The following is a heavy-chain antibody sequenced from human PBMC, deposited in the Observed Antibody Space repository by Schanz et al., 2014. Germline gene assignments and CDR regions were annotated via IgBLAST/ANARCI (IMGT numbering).Heavy chain of an antibody. J-gene: IGHJ5*02. D-gene: IGHD3-16*01. CDR3: AREVTGGVTEQWVGNWFDP. V-gene: IGHV4-61*02. Sequence: QVQLQESGPGLVKPSQTLSLTCTVSGGSISSGNYYWNWIRQPAGKGLEWIGRIYTSGTTNYNPPRKGRVTRPEEASKNQSPRNWRSVTAADTAVYYCAREVTGGVTEQWVGNWFDPWGQGALVTVSS. CDR1: GGSISSGNYY. CDR2: IYTSGTT.